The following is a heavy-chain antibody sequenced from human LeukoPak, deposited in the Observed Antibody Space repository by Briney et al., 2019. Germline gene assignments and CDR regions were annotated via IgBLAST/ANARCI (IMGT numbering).Heavy chain of an antibody. J-gene: IGHJ3*02. CDR2: IRYDGSNK. CDR3: AKDLSLQYQPLELGI. CDR1: GFTFSSYG. V-gene: IGHV3-30*02. Sequence: GGSLRLSCAASGFTFSSYGMHWVRQAPGKGLEWVAFIRYDGSNKYYADSVKGRFTISRDNSKNTLYLQMNSLRAEDTAAYYCAKDLSLQYQPLELGIWGQGTMVTVSS. D-gene: IGHD2-2*01.